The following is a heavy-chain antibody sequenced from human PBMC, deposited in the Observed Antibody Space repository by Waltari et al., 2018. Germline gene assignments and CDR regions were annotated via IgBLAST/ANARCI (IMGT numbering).Heavy chain of an antibody. J-gene: IGHJ4*02. Sequence: QVQLVQSGAEVKKPGSSVKVSCKASGGTFSSYAISWVRQAPGQGLEWMGGIIPILGIANYAQKFQGRVTITADESTSTAYMELSSLRSEDTAVYYCAKPRGYSGYEGNYFDYWGQGTLVTVSS. D-gene: IGHD5-12*01. CDR3: AKPRGYSGYEGNYFDY. CDR2: IIPILGIA. CDR1: GGTFSSYA. V-gene: IGHV1-69*04.